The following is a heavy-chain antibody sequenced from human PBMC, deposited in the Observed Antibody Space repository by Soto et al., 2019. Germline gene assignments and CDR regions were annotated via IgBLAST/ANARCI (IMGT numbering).Heavy chain of an antibody. CDR2: ISTYNGDT. Sequence: QVQLVQSGAEVKKPGASVKVSCKASGYTFTSYGLNWVRQAPGQGLAWVGWISTYNGDTNYTQKFQGRVTMTTDTSTSTAYMERRSLRSDDTAVYYCARDPPYYWGQGTLGTGSS. CDR1: GYTFTSYG. V-gene: IGHV1-18*04. J-gene: IGHJ4*02. CDR3: ARDPPYY.